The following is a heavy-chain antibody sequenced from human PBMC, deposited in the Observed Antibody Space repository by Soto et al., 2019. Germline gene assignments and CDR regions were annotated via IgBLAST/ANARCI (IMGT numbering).Heavy chain of an antibody. D-gene: IGHD3-10*01. CDR1: GGTFSSYA. V-gene: IGHV1-69*12. CDR2: IIPIGATR. Sequence: QVQLVQSGAEVKKPGSSVKVSCKASGGTFSSYAISWVRQAPGQGLEWMGGIIPIGATRRYAQKFQGRVTITADESTSTAYMELGSLTSEDTAVYYCAKDLLGFGYTYADVWGQGTTVTVSS. J-gene: IGHJ6*02. CDR3: AKDLLGFGYTYADV.